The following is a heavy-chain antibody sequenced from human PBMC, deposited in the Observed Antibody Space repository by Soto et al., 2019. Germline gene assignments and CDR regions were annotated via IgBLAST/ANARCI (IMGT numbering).Heavy chain of an antibody. CDR3: ARRPPAGNDWLFDY. J-gene: IGHJ4*02. CDR1: GYSFINYW. D-gene: IGHD3-9*01. V-gene: IGHV5-51*01. CDR2: IYPGDSDT. Sequence: PGESLKISCKGSGYSFINYWIAWVRQMPGKGLECMGIIYPGDSDTRYSPSFQGQVTISADKSISTAYLHWSSLKASDTAIYYCARRPPAGNDWLFDYWGQGTLVTVSS.